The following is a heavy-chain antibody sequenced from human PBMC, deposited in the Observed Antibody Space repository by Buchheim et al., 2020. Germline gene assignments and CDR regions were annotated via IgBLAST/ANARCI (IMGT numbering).Heavy chain of an antibody. J-gene: IGHJ4*02. D-gene: IGHD3-22*01. CDR3: ASYGDSSVGFDY. CDR2: IKHSGST. Sequence: QVQLQQWGAGLLKPSETLSLTCHVLGGSFSGYSWSWIRKPPGKGLEWIGEIKHSGSTNYKPSLKSRVTISVDPTKNKFSLKLSSVTAADTAVYYCASYGDSSVGFDYWGQGTL. V-gene: IGHV4-34*01. CDR1: GGSFSGYS.